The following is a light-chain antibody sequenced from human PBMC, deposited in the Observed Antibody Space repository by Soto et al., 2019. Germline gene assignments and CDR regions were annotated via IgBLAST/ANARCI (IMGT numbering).Light chain of an antibody. V-gene: IGLV7-46*01. CDR2: DTS. Sequence: QAVVPQEPSLTVSPGGTVTLTCGSSTGAVTSGHYPYWFQQKPGQAPRTLIYDTSNKHSWTPARFSGSLLGGKAALTRSGAQPEDEAEYYCLLSYSGAREVFGGGTKLTVL. CDR3: LLSYSGAREV. CDR1: TGAVTSGHY. J-gene: IGLJ3*02.